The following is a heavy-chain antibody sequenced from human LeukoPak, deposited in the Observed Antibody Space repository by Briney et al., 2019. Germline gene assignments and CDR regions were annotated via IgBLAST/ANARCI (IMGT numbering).Heavy chain of an antibody. CDR1: GYTFTSYG. D-gene: IGHD2-15*01. CDR3: ARDLGSVGYCSGGSCYDRSNWFDP. V-gene: IGHV1-46*01. J-gene: IGHJ5*02. Sequence: GASVKVSCKASGYTFTSYGITWVRQAPGQGLERMGIINPSGGSTSYAQKFQGRVTMTRDTSTSTVYMELSSLRSEDTAVYYCARDLGSVGYCSGGSCYDRSNWFDPWGQGTLVTVSS. CDR2: INPSGGST.